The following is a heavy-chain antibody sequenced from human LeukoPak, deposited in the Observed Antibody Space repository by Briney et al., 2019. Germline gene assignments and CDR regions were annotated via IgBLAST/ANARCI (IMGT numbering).Heavy chain of an antibody. D-gene: IGHD3-22*01. V-gene: IGHV1-18*04. CDR3: AREGPYDSSGYYHTWGY. J-gene: IGHJ4*02. CDR1: GYTFSTYG. CDR2: ISAYNGNT. Sequence: ASVKVSCKASGYTFSTYGISWVRQAPGQGLEWMGWISAYNGNTEYAQKFQGRVTMTTDTSTSTAYMELRSLRSDDTAVYYCAREGPYDSSGYYHTWGYWGQGTLVTVSS.